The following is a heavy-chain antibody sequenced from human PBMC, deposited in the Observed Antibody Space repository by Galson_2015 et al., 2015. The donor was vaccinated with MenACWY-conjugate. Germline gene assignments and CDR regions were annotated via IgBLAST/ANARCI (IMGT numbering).Heavy chain of an antibody. J-gene: IGHJ6*02. CDR3: ARGHYGMDV. V-gene: IGHV3-7*03. CDR2: IKKDGSEK. Sequence: SLRLSCAVSGFTFRNYWMTWVRQAPGTGLEWVASIKKDGSEKYYVDSVKGRFTISRDNTKNSMYLEMNSLRAEDTALYYCARGHYGMDVWGQGTTVTASS. CDR1: GFTFRNYW.